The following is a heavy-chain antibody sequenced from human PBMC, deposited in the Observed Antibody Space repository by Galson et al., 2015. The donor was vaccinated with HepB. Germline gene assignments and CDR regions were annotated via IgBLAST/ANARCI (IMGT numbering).Heavy chain of an antibody. Sequence: SLRLSCAASGFTFSGSAMHWVRQASGKGLEWVGRIRSKANNYATAYAASVKGRFTISRDDPKNTAYLQMNSLKIEDTAVYYCTRLDAGATTLDYWGQGTLVTVCS. V-gene: IGHV3-73*01. CDR3: TRLDAGATTLDY. CDR1: GFTFSGSA. CDR2: IRSKANNYAT. J-gene: IGHJ4*02. D-gene: IGHD1-26*01.